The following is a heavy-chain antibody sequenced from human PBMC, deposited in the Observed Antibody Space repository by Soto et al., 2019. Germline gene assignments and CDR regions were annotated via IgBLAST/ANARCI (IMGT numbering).Heavy chain of an antibody. Sequence: EAQLLESGGGLVQPGGSLRLSCAASGFTFSRYAMSWVRQAPGKGLEWVSTVTGGGHTTYNADSVNGRFTISRDNSENTLYLQMNNLRAEDTAIYYCASSSGDLDVYGMDIWGPGTTVTVSS. D-gene: IGHD3-10*01. J-gene: IGHJ6*02. V-gene: IGHV3-23*01. CDR1: GFTFSRYA. CDR3: ASSSGDLDVYGMDI. CDR2: VTGGGHTT.